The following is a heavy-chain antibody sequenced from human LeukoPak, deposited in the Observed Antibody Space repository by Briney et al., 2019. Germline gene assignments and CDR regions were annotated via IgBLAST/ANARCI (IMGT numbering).Heavy chain of an antibody. CDR3: AREACSSTSCYTSPALDY. CDR1: GFTFSSCG. D-gene: IGHD2-2*02. CDR2: IWYDGSNK. Sequence: PGGSLRLSCAASGFTFSSCGMHWVRQAPGKGLEWVAVIWYDGSNKYYADSVKGRFTISRDNSKNTLYLQMNSLRAEDTAVYYCAREACSSTSCYTSPALDYWGQGTLVTVSS. J-gene: IGHJ4*02. V-gene: IGHV3-33*01.